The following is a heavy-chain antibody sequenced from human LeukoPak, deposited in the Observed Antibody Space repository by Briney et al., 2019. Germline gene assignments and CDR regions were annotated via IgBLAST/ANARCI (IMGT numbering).Heavy chain of an antibody. CDR1: DDSISSYY. J-gene: IGHJ2*01. Sequence: SETLSLTCTVSDDSISSYYWNWIRQPPGKGLEWIGNIYNSGSTDYNPSLKSRVTISVNLSTNQISLNLSSVTAADTAVYYCARDKGPYWYFDLWGRGTLVTVSS. V-gene: IGHV4-59*01. CDR2: IYNSGST. CDR3: ARDKGPYWYFDL.